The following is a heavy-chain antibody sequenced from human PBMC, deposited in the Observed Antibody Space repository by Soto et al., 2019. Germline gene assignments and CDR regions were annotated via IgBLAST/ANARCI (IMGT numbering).Heavy chain of an antibody. CDR3: SGCSGGACHQNYGMDV. CDR1: GFTFSSCT. J-gene: IGHJ6*02. CDR2: ISPSTSHI. V-gene: IGHV3-21*01. D-gene: IGHD2-15*01. Sequence: EVHLVESGGGLVKPGGSLRLSCAVSGFTFSSCTMNWVRQAPGKGLEWVSSISPSTSHIYYADSVKGRFTISRDNATNPLFLQMNRLRAEDTAVYYCSGCSGGACHQNYGMDVWGQGTTVTVSS.